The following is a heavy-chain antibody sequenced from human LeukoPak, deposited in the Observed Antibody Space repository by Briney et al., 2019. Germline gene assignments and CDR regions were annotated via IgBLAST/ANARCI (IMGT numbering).Heavy chain of an antibody. CDR1: GFTFSSYW. Sequence: GGSLRLSCAASGFTFSSYWMSWVRQAPGKGLEWVANIKQDGSEKYYVDSVKGRFTISRDNAKNSLYLQMNNLRAEDTAVYYCARVRYYDSSALGDYWGQGTVVTVSS. J-gene: IGHJ4*02. CDR2: IKQDGSEK. D-gene: IGHD3-22*01. V-gene: IGHV3-7*01. CDR3: ARVRYYDSSALGDY.